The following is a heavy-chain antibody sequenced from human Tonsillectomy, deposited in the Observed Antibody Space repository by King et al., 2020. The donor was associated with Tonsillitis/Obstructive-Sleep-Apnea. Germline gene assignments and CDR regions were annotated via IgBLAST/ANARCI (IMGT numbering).Heavy chain of an antibody. J-gene: IGHJ6*03. CDR3: ARTYSSSSYYYYYYMDV. V-gene: IGHV4-59*08. CDR2: IYYSGRT. CDR1: GGSISNYY. Sequence: QLQESGPGLVKPSETLSLTCTVSGGSISNYYWSWIRQPPGKGLEWIGYIYYSGRTNYNPYLKSRVTISVDQSKNQFSLKLSSVTATDTPVYYCARTYSSSSYYYYYYMDVCGKGTTVTVAS. D-gene: IGHD6-6*01.